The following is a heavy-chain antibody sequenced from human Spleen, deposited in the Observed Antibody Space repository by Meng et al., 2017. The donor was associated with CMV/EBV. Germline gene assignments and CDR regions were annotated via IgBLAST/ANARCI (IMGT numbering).Heavy chain of an antibody. CDR2: IYWNDDE. V-gene: IGHV2-5*01. CDR3: AHVSYSTSWDNDY. CDR1: GFALSTRGVG. D-gene: IGHD6-13*01. J-gene: IGHJ4*02. Sequence: SGPTLKPTQTITLTCICPGFALSTRGVGVGWIRQPPGKALEWLALIYWNDDERYRPSLKSRLTIPKDTPKNQVVLTMTNMDPVDTATYYCAHVSYSTSWDNDYWGQGTLVTVSS.